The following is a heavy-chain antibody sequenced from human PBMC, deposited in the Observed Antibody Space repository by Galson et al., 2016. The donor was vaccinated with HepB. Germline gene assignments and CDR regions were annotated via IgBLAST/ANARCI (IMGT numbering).Heavy chain of an antibody. D-gene: IGHD5-12*01. Sequence: CAISGDSVSSNSATWNWIRRSPSRGLEWLGRTYYRSKWYNDYALSVKSRITINPDTSKNQFSLQLNSVTPEDTAVYYCARVRSGYSGYANPYSYGMDVWGQGTTVTVSS. CDR3: ARVRSGYSGYANPYSYGMDV. V-gene: IGHV6-1*01. CDR1: GDSVSSNSAT. CDR2: TYYRSKWYN. J-gene: IGHJ6*02.